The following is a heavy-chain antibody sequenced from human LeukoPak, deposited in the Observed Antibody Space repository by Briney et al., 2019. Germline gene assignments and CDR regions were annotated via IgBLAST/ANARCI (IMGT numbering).Heavy chain of an antibody. CDR2: INSGGTTT. V-gene: IGHV3-74*01. Sequence: GGSLRLSCAASGFTFSTYWMHWVRQAPGKGLVWVSRINSGGTTTNYADSVKGRFTIPRDNAKNTLYLQMNSLRGEDTAVYYCATSNWFDPWGQGTLVTVSS. D-gene: IGHD2-2*01. CDR3: ATSNWFDP. J-gene: IGHJ5*02. CDR1: GFTFSTYW.